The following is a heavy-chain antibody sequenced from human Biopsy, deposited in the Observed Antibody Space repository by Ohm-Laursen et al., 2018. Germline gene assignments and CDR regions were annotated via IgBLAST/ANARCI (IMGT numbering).Heavy chain of an antibody. CDR2: NIPILGTG. J-gene: IGHJ1*01. V-gene: IGHV1-69*06. D-gene: IGHD3-9*01. Sequence: EASVKVSCNVPGGTFSNYGVNWVRQAPGQGLEWLGGNIPILGTGNYAQKFQDRVTVAADTSTSTATMELRSLRSDDTAVYYCATKLTGYFHHWGQGTLVIVSS. CDR3: ATKLTGYFHH. CDR1: GGTFSNYG.